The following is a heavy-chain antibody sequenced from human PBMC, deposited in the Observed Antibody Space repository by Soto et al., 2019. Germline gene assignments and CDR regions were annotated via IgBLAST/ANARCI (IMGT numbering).Heavy chain of an antibody. D-gene: IGHD6-13*01. CDR2: IIPIFGTA. CDR1: GGTFSSYA. Sequence: ASVKVSCKASGGTFSSYAISWVRQAPGQGLEWMGGIIPIFGTANYAQKFQGRVTITADESTSTAYMELSSLRSEDTAVYYCARVAVYSSSWYDENFDYWGQGTLVTVSS. CDR3: ARVAVYSSSWYDENFDY. V-gene: IGHV1-69*13. J-gene: IGHJ4*02.